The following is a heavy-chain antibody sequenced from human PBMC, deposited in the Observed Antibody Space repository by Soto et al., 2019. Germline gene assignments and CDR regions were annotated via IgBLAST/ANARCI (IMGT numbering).Heavy chain of an antibody. CDR1: GGTFSSYA. CDR3: ARXSRYCSSTSCYPDAFDI. V-gene: IGHV1-69*01. J-gene: IGHJ3*02. CDR2: IIPIFGTA. D-gene: IGHD2-2*01. Sequence: QVQLVQSGAEVKKPGSSVKVSCKASGGTFSSYAISWVRQAPGQGLEWMGGIIPIFGTANYAQKFQGRVTITADESTSTAYMELSSLRSEXXXVXXCARXSRYCSSTSCYPDAFDIWGQGTMVTVSS.